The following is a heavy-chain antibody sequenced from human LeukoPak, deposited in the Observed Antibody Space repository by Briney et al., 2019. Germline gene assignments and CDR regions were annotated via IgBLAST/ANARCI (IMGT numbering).Heavy chain of an antibody. CDR1: GYTFTSYG. CDR2: ISAYNGNT. D-gene: IGHD1-26*01. CDR3: ARDRGAGGWECGTY. Sequence: ASVKVSCKXSGYTFTSYGISWVRQAPGQGLEWMGWISAYNGNTNYAQKFQGRVTMTRDTSINTAYMELSRLTPDDTAAYYCARDRGAGGWECGTYWGQGTLVTVSS. J-gene: IGHJ4*02. V-gene: IGHV1-18*01.